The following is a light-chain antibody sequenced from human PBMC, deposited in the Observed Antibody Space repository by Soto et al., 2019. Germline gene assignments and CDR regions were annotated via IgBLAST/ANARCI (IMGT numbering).Light chain of an antibody. J-gene: IGLJ1*01. Sequence: QSALTQPASVSGSPGQSITISCTGTSSEVAFYNHVSWYQQHPGKAPKLLIYEVNNRPSGVYHRFSGSKSGNTASLTISGLQAEDEADYYCSSFASTHTYVFGTGTKVTVL. CDR2: EVN. CDR1: SSEVAFYNH. V-gene: IGLV2-14*01. CDR3: SSFASTHTYV.